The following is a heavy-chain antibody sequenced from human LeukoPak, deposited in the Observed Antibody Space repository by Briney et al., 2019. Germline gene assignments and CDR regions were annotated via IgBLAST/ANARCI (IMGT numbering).Heavy chain of an antibody. CDR1: GGSLRANY. J-gene: IGHJ4*02. CDR2: INHRGSA. Sequence: SETLSLTCAVYGGSLRANYLTWIRQSPGKGLEWIGEINHRGSANYNPSLKSRISMSVDTSKMQFSLNVTSVTAADTAVYYCAENMKVSDGYCFVNWGLGTLVTVSS. D-gene: IGHD3-22*01. CDR3: AENMKVSDGYCFVN. V-gene: IGHV4-34*10.